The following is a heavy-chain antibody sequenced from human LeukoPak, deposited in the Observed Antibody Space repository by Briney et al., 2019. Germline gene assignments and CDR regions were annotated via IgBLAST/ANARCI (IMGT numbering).Heavy chain of an antibody. J-gene: IGHJ4*02. CDR1: GLTFSTYA. CDR3: AKNLGTSSWYSFDS. Sequence: PGTSLRLSCAASGLTFSTYAMTWVRQAPGKGLEWVSGIGNGSGSTNYADSVKGRFTISRDNSKNTLYLQMDSLRTDDTAVYYCAKNLGTSSWYSFDSWGPGTLVTVSS. CDR2: IGNGSGST. V-gene: IGHV3-23*01. D-gene: IGHD6-13*01.